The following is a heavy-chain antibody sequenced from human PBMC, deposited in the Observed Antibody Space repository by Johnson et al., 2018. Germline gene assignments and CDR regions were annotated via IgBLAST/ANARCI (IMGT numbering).Heavy chain of an antibody. CDR2: ISSNGGST. V-gene: IGHV3-64*02. D-gene: IGHD3-3*01. CDR3: ARSALDDAFDI. Sequence: EVQLVESGEGLVQPGGSLGLSCAASGFTFSSYAMHWVRQAPGKGLEYVSAISSNGGSTYYADPVKGRFTISRDNSKNTLYLQMGSLRAEDMAVYYCARSALDDAFDIWGQGTMVTVSS. J-gene: IGHJ3*02. CDR1: GFTFSSYA.